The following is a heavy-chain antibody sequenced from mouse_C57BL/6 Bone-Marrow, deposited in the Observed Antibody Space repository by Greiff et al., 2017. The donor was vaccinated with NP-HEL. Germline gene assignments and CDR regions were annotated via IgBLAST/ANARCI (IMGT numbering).Heavy chain of an antibody. V-gene: IGHV3-6*01. CDR3: ARENCDETDYAMDY. Sequence: EVQLQQSGPGLVKPSQSLSLTCSVTGYSITSGYYWNWIRQFPGNKLEWMGYISYDGSNNYNPSLKNRISITRDTSKNQFFLKLNSVTTEDTATYYCARENCDETDYAMDYWGQGTSVTVSS. J-gene: IGHJ4*01. CDR1: GYSITSGYY. D-gene: IGHD4-1*01. CDR2: ISYDGSN.